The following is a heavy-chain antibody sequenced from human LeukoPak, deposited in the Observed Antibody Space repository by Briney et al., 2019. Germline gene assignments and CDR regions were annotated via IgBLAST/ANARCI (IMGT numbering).Heavy chain of an antibody. CDR1: GFTVSSNY. J-gene: IGHJ4*02. D-gene: IGHD6-19*01. CDR2: IYSGGGT. V-gene: IGHV3-53*03. Sequence: GGSLRLSCAASGFTVSSNYMSWVRQAPGKGLEWVSVIYSGGGTDYADSVKGRFTISRDNAKNTLYLQINSLRTEDTAVYYCARRWAVAAVDYWGQGTLVTVSS. CDR3: ARRWAVAAVDY.